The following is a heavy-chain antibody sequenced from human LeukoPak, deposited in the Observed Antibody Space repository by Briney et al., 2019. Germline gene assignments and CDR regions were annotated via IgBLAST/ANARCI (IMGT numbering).Heavy chain of an antibody. J-gene: IGHJ4*02. Sequence: PGGSLRLSCAASGFTFSSYWMSWVRQAPGKGLEWVANIKEDGSEKYYVDSVKGRFTISRDNAKNSLYLQMSSLRADDTAVYYCARESYSSGWYTGTAYWGQGTLVIVSS. CDR3: ARESYSSGWYTGTAY. D-gene: IGHD6-19*01. CDR2: IKEDGSEK. CDR1: GFTFSSYW. V-gene: IGHV3-7*01.